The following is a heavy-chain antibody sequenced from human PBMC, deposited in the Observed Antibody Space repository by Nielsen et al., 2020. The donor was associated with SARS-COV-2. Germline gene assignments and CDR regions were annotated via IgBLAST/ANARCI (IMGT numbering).Heavy chain of an antibody. Sequence: GGSLRLSCAASGFTVSSNYMSWVRQAPGKGLEWVSVIYSGGSTYYADSVKGRFTISRDNSKNTLYLQMNSLRAEDTAVYYCARGYYYDSSERYFQHWGQGTLVTVSS. D-gene: IGHD3-22*01. CDR1: GFTVSSNY. CDR2: IYSGGST. CDR3: ARGYYYDSSERYFQH. J-gene: IGHJ1*01. V-gene: IGHV3-53*01.